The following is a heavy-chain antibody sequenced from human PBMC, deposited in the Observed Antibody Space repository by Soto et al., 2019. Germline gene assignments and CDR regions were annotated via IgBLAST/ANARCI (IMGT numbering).Heavy chain of an antibody. CDR3: AKEYYDILTGYYYYFDY. D-gene: IGHD3-9*01. CDR2: ISGSGGST. V-gene: IGHV3-23*01. Sequence: PGGSLRLSCAASGFTFSSYAMSWVRQAPGKGLEWVSAISGSGGSTYYADSVKGRFTISRDNSKNTLYLQMNSLRAEDTAVYYCAKEYYDILTGYYYYFDYWGQGTLVTVSS. J-gene: IGHJ4*02. CDR1: GFTFSSYA.